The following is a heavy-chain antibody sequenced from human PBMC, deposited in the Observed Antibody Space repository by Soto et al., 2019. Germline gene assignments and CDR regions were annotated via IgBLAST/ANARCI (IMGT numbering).Heavy chain of an antibody. J-gene: IGHJ5*02. D-gene: IGHD3-10*02. CDR1: GLTFSSYA. CDR3: AKDQLYIRGVIHNWFDP. CDR2: LSSSGDIT. Sequence: EVQLLESGGGLIQPGGSLRRSCAASGLTFSSYAMSWFRHAPAKGLGWVSALSSSGDITYYEASVKARFTSSRDISTNPLYLRMNRLSAEDSPVYYCAKDQLYIRGVIHNWFDPLGQGILGSVSS. V-gene: IGHV3-23*01.